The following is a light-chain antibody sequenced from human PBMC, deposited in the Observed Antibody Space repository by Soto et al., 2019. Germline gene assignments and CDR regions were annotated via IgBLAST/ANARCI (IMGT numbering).Light chain of an antibody. J-gene: IGKJ1*01. Sequence: EIVLTQSPGTLSLSPGERATLSCRATQSVSASYLAWYQQKPGQAPRLLIYGASSRATGIPARFSGSGSATDFSLIISRLEPEDFAVYYCQHYGSSFRTFGQGTKVEIK. CDR2: GAS. CDR3: QHYGSSFRT. V-gene: IGKV3-20*01. CDR1: QSVSASY.